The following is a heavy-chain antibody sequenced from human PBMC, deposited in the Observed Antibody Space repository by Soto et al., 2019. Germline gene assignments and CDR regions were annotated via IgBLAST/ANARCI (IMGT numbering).Heavy chain of an antibody. V-gene: IGHV3-33*01. CDR1: GFTFSSYG. D-gene: IGHD6-13*01. CDR3: ARETRSSWSYYYYGMDV. CDR2: IWYDGSNK. Sequence: GGSLRLSCAASGFTFSSYGMHWVRQAPGKGLEWVAVIWYDGSNKYYADSVKGRFTISRDNSKNTLYLQMNSLRAEDTAVDYCARETRSSWSYYYYGMDVWGQGTTVTVSS. J-gene: IGHJ6*02.